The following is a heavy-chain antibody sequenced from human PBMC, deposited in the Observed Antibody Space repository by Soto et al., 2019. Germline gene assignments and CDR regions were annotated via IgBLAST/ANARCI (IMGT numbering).Heavy chain of an antibody. CDR3: ARTDYGGNGDDY. V-gene: IGHV4-34*01. CDR1: GGSFSGYY. J-gene: IGHJ4*02. CDR2: INHSGST. Sequence: QVQLQQWGAGLLKPSETLSLTCAVYGGSFSGYYWSWIRQPPGKGLEWIGEINHSGSTNYNPSLKSRVTISVDTSKNQFSLKLNSVTAADTAVYYCARTDYGGNGDDYWGQGTLVTVSS. D-gene: IGHD4-17*01.